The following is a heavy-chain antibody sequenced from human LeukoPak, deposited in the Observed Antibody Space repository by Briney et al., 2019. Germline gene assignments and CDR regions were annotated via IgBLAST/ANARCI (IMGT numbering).Heavy chain of an antibody. CDR3: ARDSHKFDSSGYYPDAFGI. D-gene: IGHD3-22*01. J-gene: IGHJ3*02. V-gene: IGHV3-48*04. CDR1: GFTFSAFT. CDR2: ISSSGSSI. Sequence: PGGSLRLSCAASGFTFSAFTMNWVRQAPGKGLEWVSYISSSGSSIYYADSVKGRFTISRDNAKKSLYLQMHSLRAEDTAVYYCARDSHKFDSSGYYPDAFGIWGQGTMVTVSS.